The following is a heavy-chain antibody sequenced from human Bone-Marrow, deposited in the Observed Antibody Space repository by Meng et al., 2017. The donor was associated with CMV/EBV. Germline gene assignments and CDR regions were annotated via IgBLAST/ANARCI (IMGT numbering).Heavy chain of an antibody. V-gene: IGHV3-11*04. Sequence: GESLKISCAASGFTFSDYYMSWIRQAPGKGLEWVSYISSSGSTIYYADSVKGRFTISRDNAKNPLYLQMNSLRAEDTAVYYCARSIPLVNVWGQGTTVTVSS. D-gene: IGHD1-26*01. CDR3: ARSIPLVNV. J-gene: IGHJ6*02. CDR1: GFTFSDYY. CDR2: ISSSGSTI.